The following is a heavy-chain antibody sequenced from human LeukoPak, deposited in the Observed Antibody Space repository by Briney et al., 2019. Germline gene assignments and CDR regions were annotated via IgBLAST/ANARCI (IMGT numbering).Heavy chain of an antibody. Sequence: GASVKVSCKASGYTFTGYYMHWVRQAPGQGLEWMGWINPNSGGTNYAQKVQGRVTMTRDTSISTAYMELSRLRSDDTAVYYCARDHRIVVVPAAMRGWFDPWGQGTLVTVSS. CDR3: ARDHRIVVVPAAMRGWFDP. V-gene: IGHV1-2*02. J-gene: IGHJ5*02. CDR2: INPNSGGT. CDR1: GYTFTGYY. D-gene: IGHD2-2*01.